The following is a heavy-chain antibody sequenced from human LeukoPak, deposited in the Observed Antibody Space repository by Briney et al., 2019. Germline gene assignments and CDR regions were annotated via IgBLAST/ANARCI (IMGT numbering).Heavy chain of an antibody. CDR2: ISSSSSYI. Sequence: GGSLRLSCAASGFTFSSYSMNWVRQAPGKGLEWVSSISSSSSYIYYADSVKGRFTISRDNAKNSLYLQMNSLRAEDTAVYYCAGPRRGYSYGWIDYWGQGTLVTVSS. CDR1: GFTFSSYS. CDR3: AGPRRGYSYGWIDY. J-gene: IGHJ4*02. D-gene: IGHD5-18*01. V-gene: IGHV3-21*01.